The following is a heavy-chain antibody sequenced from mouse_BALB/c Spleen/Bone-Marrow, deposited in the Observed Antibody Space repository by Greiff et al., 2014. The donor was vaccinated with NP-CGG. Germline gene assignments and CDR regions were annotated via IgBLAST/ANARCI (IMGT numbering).Heavy chain of an antibody. D-gene: IGHD2-1*01. V-gene: IGHV1-18*01. CDR1: GYTFTEYT. Sequence: EVQVVESGPELVKPGASVKISCKTSGYTFTEYTMHWVKQSLGKSLEWIGAINPNNGGSTYNQKFKGKATLTVDKSSSTAYMELRSLTSEDSAVYYCVRGFYFGNYVFAYWGQGTLVTVSA. J-gene: IGHJ3*01. CDR2: INPNNGGS. CDR3: VRGFYFGNYVFAY.